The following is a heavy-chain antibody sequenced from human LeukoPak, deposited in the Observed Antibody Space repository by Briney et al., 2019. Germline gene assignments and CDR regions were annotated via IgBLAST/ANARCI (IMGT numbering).Heavy chain of an antibody. Sequence: GGSLRLSCAASGFTFSSYSMNWVRQAPGKGLEWVSSISSSSSYIYYADSVKGRFTISRDNAKNSLYLQMNSLRGEDTAVYYCARSAYSGYDTKGDYWGQGTLVTVSS. J-gene: IGHJ4*02. CDR1: GFTFSSYS. V-gene: IGHV3-21*01. D-gene: IGHD5-12*01. CDR3: ARSAYSGYDTKGDY. CDR2: ISSSSSYI.